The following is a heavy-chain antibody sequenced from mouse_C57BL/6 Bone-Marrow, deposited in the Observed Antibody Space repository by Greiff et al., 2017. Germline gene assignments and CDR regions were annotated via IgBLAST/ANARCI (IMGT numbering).Heavy chain of an antibody. Sequence: VQLQQSGAELVRPGASVKLSCTASGFNINDDYMHWVKQRPEQGLEWIGWIDPENGDTEYASKFQGKATITADTSSNTAYLQLSSLTSEDTAVYYCTLWSFAYWGQGTLVTVSA. D-gene: IGHD1-1*02. CDR1: GFNINDDY. V-gene: IGHV14-4*01. J-gene: IGHJ3*01. CDR2: IDPENGDT. CDR3: TLWSFAY.